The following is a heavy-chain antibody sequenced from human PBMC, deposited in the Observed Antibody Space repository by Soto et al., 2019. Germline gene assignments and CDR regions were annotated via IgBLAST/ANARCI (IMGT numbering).Heavy chain of an antibody. CDR3: ARDGSVTTPYHYYYGMDV. CDR1: VYTFTSYG. Sequence: XSVKVSCKASVYTFTSYGISWVRQAPGQDLEWMGWISAYNGNSNYAQKLQGRVTMTTDTSTSTAYMELRSLRSDDTAVYYCARDGSVTTPYHYYYGMDVWGQGTTVTVSS. J-gene: IGHJ6*02. CDR2: ISAYNGNS. V-gene: IGHV1-18*01. D-gene: IGHD4-17*01.